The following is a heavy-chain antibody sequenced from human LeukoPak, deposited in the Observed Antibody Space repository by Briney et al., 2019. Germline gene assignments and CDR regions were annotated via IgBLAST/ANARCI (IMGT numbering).Heavy chain of an antibody. D-gene: IGHD6-19*01. Sequence: GRSLRLSCAASGFTLSSYGMHWVRQAPGKGLEWVAVISYDGSNKYYADSVKGRFTISRDNSKNTLYLQMNSLRAEDTAVYYCAKVSIAVAGDYYYYGMDVWGQGTTVTVSS. J-gene: IGHJ6*02. V-gene: IGHV3-30*18. CDR1: GFTLSSYG. CDR2: ISYDGSNK. CDR3: AKVSIAVAGDYYYYGMDV.